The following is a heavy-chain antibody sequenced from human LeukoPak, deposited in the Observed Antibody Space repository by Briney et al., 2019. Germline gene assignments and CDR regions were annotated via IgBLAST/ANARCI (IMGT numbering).Heavy chain of an antibody. CDR2: ICGSGGST. V-gene: IGHV3-23*01. J-gene: IGHJ4*02. CDR3: AKDYGSGSYYNSFTDY. CDR1: GFTFSSYA. Sequence: GGALRLSCAASGFTFSSYAISWVRQAPRRGREWVSAICGSGGSTYYADSVKGRFTISRDNSKNTLYVQMKSLRAEDTAVYYCAKDYGSGSYYNSFTDYWGQGTLVSVSS. D-gene: IGHD3-10*01.